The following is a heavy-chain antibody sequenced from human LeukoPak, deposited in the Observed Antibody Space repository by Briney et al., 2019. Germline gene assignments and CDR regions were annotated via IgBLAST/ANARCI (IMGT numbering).Heavy chain of an antibody. CDR2: IYYSGST. V-gene: IGHV4-59*01. CDR3: ARVRSRLMGLDFDY. D-gene: IGHD4-17*01. J-gene: IGHJ4*02. CDR1: GGSFSSYY. Sequence: KPSETLSLTCAVYGGSFSSYYWSWIRQPPGKGLEWIGYIYYSGSTNYNPSLKSRVTISVDTSKNQFSLKLSSVTAADTAVYYCARVRSRLMGLDFDYWGQGTLVTVSS.